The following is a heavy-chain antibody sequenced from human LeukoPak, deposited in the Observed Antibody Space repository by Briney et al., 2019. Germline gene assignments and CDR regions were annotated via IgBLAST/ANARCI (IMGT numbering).Heavy chain of an antibody. CDR3: AKEVQVERRKDGFDI. D-gene: IGHD1-1*01. Sequence: PGGSLRLSCVASGFTFSSHLMHWVRQVPGKGLVWVSRIDSDGSKTDYADSVKGRFTFSRDNSKNTLYLQMNSLRAEDTAVYYCAKEVQVERRKDGFDIWGQGTMVTVSS. V-gene: IGHV3-74*01. CDR1: GFTFSSHL. J-gene: IGHJ3*02. CDR2: IDSDGSKT.